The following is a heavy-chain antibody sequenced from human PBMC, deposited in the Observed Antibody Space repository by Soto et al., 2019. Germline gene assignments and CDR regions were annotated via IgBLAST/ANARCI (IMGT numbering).Heavy chain of an antibody. CDR2: MNPNSGNT. D-gene: IGHD3-10*01. J-gene: IGHJ6*02. Sequence: GASVKVSCKASGYTFTSYDINWLRQSTGQGLGWMGWMNPNSGNTGYAQKFQGRVTMTRNTSISTAYMELSSLRSEDTAVYYCARVYGSGSYYIGDPCGMDVWGQGTTVTVSS. CDR1: GYTFTSYD. V-gene: IGHV1-8*01. CDR3: ARVYGSGSYYIGDPCGMDV.